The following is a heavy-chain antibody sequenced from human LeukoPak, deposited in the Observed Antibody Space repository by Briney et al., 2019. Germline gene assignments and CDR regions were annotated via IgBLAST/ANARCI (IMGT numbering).Heavy chain of an antibody. V-gene: IGHV3-30-3*01. CDR1: GFTFSSYA. D-gene: IGHD6-13*01. CDR3: ATAGYSSSLGYYMDV. J-gene: IGHJ6*03. Sequence: GRSLRLSCAASGFTFSSYAMHWVRQAPGKGLEWVAVISYDGSNKYYADSVKGRFTISRDNSKNTLYLQMNSLRAEDTAVYYCATAGYSSSLGYYMDVWGKGTTVTVSS. CDR2: ISYDGSNK.